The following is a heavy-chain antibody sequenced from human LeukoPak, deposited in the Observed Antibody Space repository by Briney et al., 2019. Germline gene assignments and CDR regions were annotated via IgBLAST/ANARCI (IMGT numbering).Heavy chain of an antibody. CDR1: GFTFSNYR. V-gene: IGHV3-74*01. CDR2: INSDGSSP. Sequence: GGSLRLSCAASGFTFSNYRMHWVRQGPGKGLVWVSRINSDGSSPTYADSVKGRFTISRDNAENTLYLQMNSLRVEDTAIYYCARQAYPYYYYGMDVWGQGTTVTVSS. D-gene: IGHD3-16*01. CDR3: ARQAYPYYYYGMDV. J-gene: IGHJ6*02.